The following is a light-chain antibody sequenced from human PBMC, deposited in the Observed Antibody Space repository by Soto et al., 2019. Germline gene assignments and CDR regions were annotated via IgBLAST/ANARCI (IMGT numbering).Light chain of an antibody. V-gene: IGKV1-9*01. J-gene: IGKJ4*01. CDR1: QDINSY. CDR3: QQLDLYPST. Sequence: IQLTQSPSSLSASVGDRVTITCRASQDINSYLAWYQQKPGKAPNLLIYAATSLQSGVPSRFNGSGSGKEFTLTISSLQPEDFATDYCQQLDLYPSTFGGGTKVEI. CDR2: AAT.